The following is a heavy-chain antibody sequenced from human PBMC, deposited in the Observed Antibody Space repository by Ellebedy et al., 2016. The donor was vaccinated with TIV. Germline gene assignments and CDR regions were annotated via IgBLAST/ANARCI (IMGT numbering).Heavy chain of an antibody. CDR1: GYTFTSYG. J-gene: IGHJ6*02. CDR3: AREKVATIDNYYGMDV. V-gene: IGHV1-18*04. D-gene: IGHD5-12*01. CDR2: ISAYNGNT. Sequence: AASVKVSCKASGYTFTSYGISWVRQAPGQGLEWMGWISAYNGNTNYAQKLQGRVTMTTDTSTSTAYMGLRSLRSDDKAVYYCAREKVATIDNYYGMDVWGQGTTVTVSS.